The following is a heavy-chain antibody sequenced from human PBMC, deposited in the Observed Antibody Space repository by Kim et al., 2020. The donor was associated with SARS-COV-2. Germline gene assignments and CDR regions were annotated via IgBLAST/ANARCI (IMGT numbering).Heavy chain of an antibody. Sequence: GESLKISCKGSGYSFTSYWISWVRQMPGKGLEWMGRIDPSDSYTNYSPSFQGHVTISADKSISTAYLQWSSLKASDTAMYYCARPDSSGWSGNAFDIWGQGIMVTVSS. CDR2: IDPSDSYT. V-gene: IGHV5-10-1*01. D-gene: IGHD6-19*01. CDR3: ARPDSSGWSGNAFDI. CDR1: GYSFTSYW. J-gene: IGHJ3*02.